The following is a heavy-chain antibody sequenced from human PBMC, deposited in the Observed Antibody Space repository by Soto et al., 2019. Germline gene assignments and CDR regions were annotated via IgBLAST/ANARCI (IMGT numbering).Heavy chain of an antibody. CDR1: GYTFTSYA. D-gene: IGHD6-6*01. V-gene: IGHV1-3*01. CDR2: INAGNGNT. CDR3: ARVKGDDSSSSPYYYYGMDV. Sequence: QVQLVQSGAEVKKPGASVKVSCKASGYTFTSYAMHWVRQAPGQRLEWMGWINAGNGNTKYSQKFQGRVTITRDTSASTAYMELRSLRSEDTAVYYCARVKGDDSSSSPYYYYGMDVWGQGTTVTVSS. J-gene: IGHJ6*02.